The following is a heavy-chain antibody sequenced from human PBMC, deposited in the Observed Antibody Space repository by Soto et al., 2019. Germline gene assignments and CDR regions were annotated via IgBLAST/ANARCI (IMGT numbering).Heavy chain of an antibody. Sequence: QVHLQESGPGLGRTSETLSLTCAVSGASISRTDFHWGWIRQPPGQWLEWIGSVYGSINTYYNSSLKSLGTISVDTSMNQLSLELTSVTAADTAVFYCSRRGSGHIFDYWGQGTLVTVSS. CDR1: GASISRTDFH. D-gene: IGHD3-10*01. CDR2: VYGSINT. J-gene: IGHJ4*02. CDR3: SRRGSGHIFDY. V-gene: IGHV4-39*01.